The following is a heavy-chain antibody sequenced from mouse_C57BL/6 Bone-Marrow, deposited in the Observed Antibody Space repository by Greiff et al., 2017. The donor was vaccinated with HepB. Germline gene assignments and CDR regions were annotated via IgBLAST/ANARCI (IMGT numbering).Heavy chain of an antibody. CDR1: GFNIKDDY. J-gene: IGHJ4*01. V-gene: IGHV14-4*01. CDR3: TNGNPYYYAMDY. CDR2: IDPENGDT. Sequence: VQLQQSRAELVRPGASVKLSCTASGFNIKDDYMHWVKQRPEQGLEWIGWIDPENGDTEYASKFQGKATITADTSSNTAYLQLSSLTSEDTAVYYCTNGNPYYYAMDYWGQGTAVTVSS. D-gene: IGHD2-1*01.